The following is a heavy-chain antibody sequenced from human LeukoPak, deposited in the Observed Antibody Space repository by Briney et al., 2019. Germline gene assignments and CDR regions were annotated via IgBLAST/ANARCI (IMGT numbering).Heavy chain of an antibody. CDR2: INHSGST. D-gene: IGHD6-19*01. V-gene: IGHV4-34*01. Sequence: SETLSLTCAVYGGSFSGYYWSWIRQPPGKGLEWIGEINHSGSTNYNPSLKSRVTISVDTSKNQFSLKLSSVTAADTAVYYCARVHPESQWPREKRYFDLWGRGTLVTVSS. J-gene: IGHJ2*01. CDR1: GGSFSGYY. CDR3: ARVHPESQWPREKRYFDL.